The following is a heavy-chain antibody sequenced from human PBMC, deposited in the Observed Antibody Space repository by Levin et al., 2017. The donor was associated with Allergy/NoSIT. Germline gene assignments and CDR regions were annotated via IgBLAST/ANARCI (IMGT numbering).Heavy chain of an antibody. CDR2: IYRSGDT. D-gene: IGHD3-9*01. J-gene: IGHJ4*02. Sequence: RSPTLSLPCAVSGGSIRTDNWWSWIRQPPGKGLEWIGEIYRSGDTNHNPSLRSRVTMSVDKSKNHFSLKLSSVTAADTAVYYCATVEGLFCSGVSCSYSFHYWGQGALVTVSS. CDR3: ATVEGLFCSGVSCSYSFHY. V-gene: IGHV4-4*02. CDR1: GGSIRTDNW.